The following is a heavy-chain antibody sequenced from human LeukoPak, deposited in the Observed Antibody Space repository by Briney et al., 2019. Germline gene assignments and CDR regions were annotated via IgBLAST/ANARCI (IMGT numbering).Heavy chain of an antibody. CDR2: ISSSGSTI. Sequence: GGSLRLSCAASGFTFSDYYMSWIRQAPGKGLEWVSYISSSGSTIYYADSVKGRFTISRDNAKNSLYLQMNSLRAEDTAVYYCAREVVAAILDVNWFDPWGQGTLVTVSS. V-gene: IGHV3-11*01. J-gene: IGHJ5*02. CDR1: GFTFSDYY. CDR3: AREVVAAILDVNWFDP. D-gene: IGHD2-15*01.